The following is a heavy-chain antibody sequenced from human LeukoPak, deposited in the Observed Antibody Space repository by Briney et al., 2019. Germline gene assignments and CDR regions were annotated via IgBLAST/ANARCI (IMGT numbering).Heavy chain of an antibody. V-gene: IGHV3-30*03. CDR3: ARFVENYYGMDV. J-gene: IGHJ6*02. CDR1: GFTFSSSG. D-gene: IGHD5-24*01. CDR2: MSYDGSNK. Sequence: GGSLRLSCAASGFTFSSSGMHWVRQAPGKGLEWVAVMSYDGSNKYYADSVKGRFTISRDNSKNTLYLQMNSLRAEDTAVYYCARFVENYYGMDVWGQGTMVTVS.